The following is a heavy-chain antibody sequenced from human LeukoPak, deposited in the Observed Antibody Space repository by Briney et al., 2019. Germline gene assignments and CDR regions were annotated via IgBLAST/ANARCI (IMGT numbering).Heavy chain of an antibody. CDR3: ARGRDGNWNDADYFDY. Sequence: ASVKVSRKASGGTFSSYAISWVRQAPGQGLEWMGGIIPIFGTANYAQKFQGRVTITADESTSTAYMELSSLRSEDTAVYYCARGRDGNWNDADYFDYWGQGTLVTVSS. CDR2: IIPIFGTA. CDR1: GGTFSSYA. V-gene: IGHV1-69*13. J-gene: IGHJ4*02. D-gene: IGHD1-1*01.